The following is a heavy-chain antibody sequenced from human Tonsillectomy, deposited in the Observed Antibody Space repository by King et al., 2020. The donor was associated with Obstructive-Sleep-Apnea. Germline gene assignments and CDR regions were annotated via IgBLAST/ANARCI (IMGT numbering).Heavy chain of an antibody. D-gene: IGHD5-24*01. J-gene: IGHJ4*02. V-gene: IGHV3-30*04. Sequence: VQLVESGGGVVQPGRSLRLSCAASGFTFSSYAMHWVRQAPGKGLEWVAVISYDGNNKYYADFVKGRFTIARDNSKNTVYLQMNSLRAEDTAVYYCARASRWLQCQCDYWGQGTLVTVSS. CDR2: ISYDGNNK. CDR3: ARASRWLQCQCDY. CDR1: GFTFSSYA.